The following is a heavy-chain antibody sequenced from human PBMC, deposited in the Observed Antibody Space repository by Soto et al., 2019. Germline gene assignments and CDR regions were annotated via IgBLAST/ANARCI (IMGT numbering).Heavy chain of an antibody. Sequence: ASVKVSCKASGYTFTSYGIHWVRQAPGQRLVWMGWFNAAIGDTKYSPKFQGRVTITRDASASTAYMELSSLRSQDTAVYYCATSTIDTSTWKQYFYGMDVWGQGSTVTVSS. J-gene: IGHJ6*02. D-gene: IGHD6-13*01. CDR1: GYTFTSYG. CDR2: FNAAIGDT. V-gene: IGHV1-3*01. CDR3: ATSTIDTSTWKQYFYGMDV.